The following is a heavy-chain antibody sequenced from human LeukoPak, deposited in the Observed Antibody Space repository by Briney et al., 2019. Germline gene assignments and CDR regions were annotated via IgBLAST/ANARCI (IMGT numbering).Heavy chain of an antibody. CDR1: GGSISSDNYY. CDR2: IYYSGIT. CDR3: AREELEMANVDN. V-gene: IGHV4-39*07. D-gene: IGHD5-24*01. J-gene: IGHJ4*02. Sequence: PSETLSLTCTVSGGSISSDNYYWGWIRQSPGKGLEWIGDIYYSGITYYNPSLKSRVALSVDTSKNRFSLKLSSMTAADTAVYFCAREELEMANVDNWGQGILVTVSS.